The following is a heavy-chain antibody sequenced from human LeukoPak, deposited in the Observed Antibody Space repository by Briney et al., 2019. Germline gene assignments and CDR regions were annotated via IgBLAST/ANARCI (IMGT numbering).Heavy chain of an antibody. CDR2: INHSGST. CDR3: ARENFAGSYYNWFDP. J-gene: IGHJ5*02. V-gene: IGHV4-34*01. D-gene: IGHD3-10*01. CDR1: GGSFSGYY. Sequence: SETLSLTCAVYGGSFSGYYWSWIRQPPGKGLEWIGEINHSGSTNYNPSLKSRVTISVDTSKNQFSLKLSSVTAADTAVYYCARENFAGSYYNWFDPWGQGTLVTVSS.